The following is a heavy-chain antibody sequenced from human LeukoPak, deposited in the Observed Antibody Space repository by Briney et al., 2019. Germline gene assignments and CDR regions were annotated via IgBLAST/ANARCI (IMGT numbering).Heavy chain of an antibody. CDR2: IYYSGST. CDR3: ARSPVLRILEWPYFDY. Sequence: PSETLSLTCTVSGGSISSYYWSWIRQPPGKGLEWIGYIYYSGSTNYNPSLKSRVTISVDTSKNQFSLKLSSVTAADTAVYYCARSPVLRILEWPYFDYWGQGTLVTVSS. J-gene: IGHJ4*02. D-gene: IGHD3-3*01. CDR1: GGSISSYY. V-gene: IGHV4-59*01.